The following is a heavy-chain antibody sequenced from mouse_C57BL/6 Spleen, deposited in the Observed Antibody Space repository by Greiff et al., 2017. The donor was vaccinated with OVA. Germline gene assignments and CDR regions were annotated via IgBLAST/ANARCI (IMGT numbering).Heavy chain of an antibody. D-gene: IGHD2-4*01. CDR3: ARPSTMITTRNWYFDV. V-gene: IGHV1-69*01. J-gene: IGHJ1*03. CDR1: GYTFTSYW. Sequence: QVQLKQPGAELVMPGASVKLSCKASGYTFTSYWMHWVKQRPGQGLEWIGEIDPSDSYTNYNQKFKGKSTLTVDKSSSTAYMQLSSLTSEDSAVYYCARPSTMITTRNWYFDVWGTGTTVTVSS. CDR2: IDPSDSYT.